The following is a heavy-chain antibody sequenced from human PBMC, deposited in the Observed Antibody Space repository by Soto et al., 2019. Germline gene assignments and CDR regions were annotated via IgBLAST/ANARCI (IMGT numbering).Heavy chain of an antibody. D-gene: IGHD5-12*01. CDR2: IYYNGST. CDR3: ARDRPARASGYPLSPPYYYYVMDV. V-gene: IGHV4-59*01. J-gene: IGHJ6*02. CDR1: GGSISRYC. Sequence: QVQLQESAPGLVKPSETLSLTCTVSGGSISRYCWSWIRQPPGKGMEWIGYIYYNGSTNYNPSLKRRVTISVDTSKNQFSLKLSSVTAADTAVYYCARDRPARASGYPLSPPYYYYVMDVWGQGTTVTVSS.